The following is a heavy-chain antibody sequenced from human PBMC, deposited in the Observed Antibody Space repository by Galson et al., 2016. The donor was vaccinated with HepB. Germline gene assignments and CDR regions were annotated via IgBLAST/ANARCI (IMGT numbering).Heavy chain of an antibody. D-gene: IGHD1-26*01. CDR1: GFTFSSYW. CDR2: IKPDGSEK. CDR3: TTDLNWDNY. J-gene: IGHJ4*02. Sequence: SLRLSCAASGFTFSSYWMTWVRQAPGKGLEGVANIKPDGSEKYYVDSVKGRFTISRDNAKKSLYLQMNSLRAEDTAVYYCTTDLNWDNYWGQGTLVAVSS. V-gene: IGHV3-7*03.